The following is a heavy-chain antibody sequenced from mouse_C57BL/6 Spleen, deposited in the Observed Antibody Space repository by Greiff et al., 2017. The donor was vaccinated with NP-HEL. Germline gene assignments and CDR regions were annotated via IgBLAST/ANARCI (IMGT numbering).Heavy chain of an antibody. V-gene: IGHV1-9*01. CDR2: ILPGSGST. J-gene: IGHJ1*03. Sequence: VQLQQSGAELMKPGASVKLSCKATGYTFTGYWIEWVKQRPGHGLEWIGEILPGSGSTNYNEKFKGKATFTADTSSNTAYMQLSSLTTEDSAIYYCARSTPITTVVATDFDVWGTGTTVTVSS. CDR1: GYTFTGYW. D-gene: IGHD1-1*01. CDR3: ARSTPITTVVATDFDV.